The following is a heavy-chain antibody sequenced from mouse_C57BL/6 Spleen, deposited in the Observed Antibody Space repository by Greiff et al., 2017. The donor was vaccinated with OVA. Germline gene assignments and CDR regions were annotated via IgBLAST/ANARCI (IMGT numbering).Heavy chain of an antibody. CDR3: ARGPYYGYAGAMDY. J-gene: IGHJ4*01. Sequence: VQLQQSGTELVKPGASVKMSCKASGYTFTDYNMHWVKQSHGKSLEWIGYINPNNGGTSYNQKFKGKATLTVNKSSSTAYMELRSLTSEDSAVYYCARGPYYGYAGAMDYWGQGTSVTVSS. D-gene: IGHD2-14*01. CDR2: INPNNGGT. CDR1: GYTFTDYN. V-gene: IGHV1-22*01.